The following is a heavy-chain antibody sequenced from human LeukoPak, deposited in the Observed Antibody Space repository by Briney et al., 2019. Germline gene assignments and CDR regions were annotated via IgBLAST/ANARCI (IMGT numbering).Heavy chain of an antibody. V-gene: IGHV3-30*02. CDR3: ARRAGAYSHPYDY. D-gene: IGHD4/OR15-4a*01. Sequence: PGGSLRLSCAASGFTFISYSIHWVRQAPGKGLEWVAFIRYDGSNKYYADSVKGRFTISRDNSKNTLYLQMNSLRADDTAVYYCARRAGAYSHPYDYWGQGTLVTVSS. CDR1: GFTFISYS. CDR2: IRYDGSNK. J-gene: IGHJ4*02.